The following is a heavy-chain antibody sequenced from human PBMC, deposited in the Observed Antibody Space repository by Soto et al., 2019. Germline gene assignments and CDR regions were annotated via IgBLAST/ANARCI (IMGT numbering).Heavy chain of an antibody. D-gene: IGHD4-17*01. J-gene: IGHJ5*02. Sequence: PSESMSLTSTVAGGSSSSGGYDWSWLRQHPGKGREGIGYTYYSGSTYYNPSLKSRVTISVATAKNQFTRKLSSVTAADTAVYYCAGGGLLRWSPFDPWGQGTLVTVSS. CDR3: AGGGLLRWSPFDP. CDR1: GGSSSSGGYD. CDR2: TYYSGST. V-gene: IGHV4-31*03.